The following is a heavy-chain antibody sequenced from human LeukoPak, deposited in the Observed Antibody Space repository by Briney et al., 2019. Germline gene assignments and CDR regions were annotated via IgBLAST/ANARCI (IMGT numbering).Heavy chain of an antibody. J-gene: IGHJ4*02. CDR3: ARDRGTPLGY. CDR2: ISSSSSTI. V-gene: IGHV3-48*04. CDR1: GFTFSSYW. D-gene: IGHD3-10*01. Sequence: GGSLRLSCAASGFTFSSYWMSWVRQAPGKGLEWVSYISSSSSTIYYADSVKGRFTISRDNAKNSLYLQMNSLRAEDTAVYYCARDRGTPLGYWGQGTLVTVSS.